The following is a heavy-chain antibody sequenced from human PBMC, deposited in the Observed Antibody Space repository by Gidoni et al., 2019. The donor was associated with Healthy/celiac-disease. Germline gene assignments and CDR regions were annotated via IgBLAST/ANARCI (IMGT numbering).Heavy chain of an antibody. CDR2: INPSGGST. V-gene: IGHV1-46*01. D-gene: IGHD6-19*01. CDR1: GYTFTSYY. J-gene: IGHJ6*02. Sequence: QVQLVQSGAEVKKPGASVKVSCKASGYTFTSYYMHWVRQAPGQGLEWMGIINPSGGSTSYAQKFQGRVTMTRDTSTSTVYMELSSLRSEDTAVYYCARGNSGYSSGWPYYYYYGMDVWGQGTTVTVSS. CDR3: ARGNSGYSSGWPYYYYYGMDV.